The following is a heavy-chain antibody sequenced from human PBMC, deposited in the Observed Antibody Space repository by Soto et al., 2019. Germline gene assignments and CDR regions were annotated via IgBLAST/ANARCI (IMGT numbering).Heavy chain of an antibody. CDR1: GFTFSSYA. V-gene: IGHV3-23*01. CDR2: ISGSGGST. J-gene: IGHJ6*03. Sequence: EVQLLESGGGLVQPGGSLRLSCAASGFTFSSYAMSWVRQAPGKGLEWVSAISGSGGSTYYADSVKGRFTISRDNSKNTLYLQMNSLRAEDTAVYYCAKGDYVGYYYYYMDVWRKGTTVTVSS. D-gene: IGHD4-17*01. CDR3: AKGDYVGYYYYYMDV.